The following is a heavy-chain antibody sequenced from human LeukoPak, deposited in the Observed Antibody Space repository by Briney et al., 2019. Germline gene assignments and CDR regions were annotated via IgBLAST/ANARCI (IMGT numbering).Heavy chain of an antibody. CDR1: GGSISSSNC. D-gene: IGHD2-2*02. J-gene: IGHJ5*02. CDR2: IYHSGST. V-gene: IGHV4-4*02. Sequence: ASETLSLTCAVSGGSISSSNCWSWVRQPPGKGLEWIGEIYHSGSTNYNPSLKSRVTISVDKSKNQFSLKLSSVTAADTAVYYCASCSAAIYGNWFDPWGQGTLVTVSS. CDR3: ASCSAAIYGNWFDP.